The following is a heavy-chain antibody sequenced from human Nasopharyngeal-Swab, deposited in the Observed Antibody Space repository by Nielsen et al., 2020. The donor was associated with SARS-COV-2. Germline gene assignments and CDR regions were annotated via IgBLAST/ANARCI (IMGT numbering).Heavy chain of an antibody. Sequence: SETLSRTCTGSGGSVSSGSYYWSWIRQPPGKGLEWIGYIYYSGSTNYNPSPKSRVTISVDTSKNQFSLKLSSVTAADTAVYYCASYSNFYRDYWGQGTLVTVSS. CDR3: ASYSNFYRDY. J-gene: IGHJ4*02. CDR2: IYYSGST. CDR1: GGSVSSGSYY. V-gene: IGHV4-61*01. D-gene: IGHD4-11*01.